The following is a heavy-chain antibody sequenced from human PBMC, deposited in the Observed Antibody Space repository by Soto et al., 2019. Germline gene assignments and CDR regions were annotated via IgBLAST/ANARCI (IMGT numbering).Heavy chain of an antibody. Sequence: QVQLVQSGAEVKKPGASVKVSCKASGCTFSSYTISWVRQATGQGLEWMGRIIPILGIANYAQKFQGRVTITADKSTIKAYMELSSLRSEDTAVYYCARVRGGSHDLFDPWGQGTLVTVSS. D-gene: IGHD2-15*01. V-gene: IGHV1-69*02. CDR2: IIPILGIA. CDR1: GCTFSSYT. CDR3: ARVRGGSHDLFDP. J-gene: IGHJ5*02.